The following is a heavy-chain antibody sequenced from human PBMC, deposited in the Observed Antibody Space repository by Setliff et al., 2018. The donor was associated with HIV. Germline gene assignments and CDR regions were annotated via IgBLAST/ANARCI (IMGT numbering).Heavy chain of an antibody. V-gene: IGHV1-46*01. CDR3: AREFPGGTKGFDY. Sequence: ASVKVSCKASGYTFTSYILHWVRQAAGQGLEWVGRIAPSSGGIHYAQKFQDRVTMTRDTSTSTVYMDLSRLRSGDTAVYYCAREFPGGTKGFDYWGQGTLVTVS. D-gene: IGHD1-1*01. J-gene: IGHJ4*02. CDR2: IAPSSGGI. CDR1: GYTFTSYI.